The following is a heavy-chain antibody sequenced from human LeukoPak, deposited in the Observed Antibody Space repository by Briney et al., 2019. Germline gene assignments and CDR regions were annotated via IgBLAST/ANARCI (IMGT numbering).Heavy chain of an antibody. Sequence: PGGSLRLSCAASGFTFSGYWMSWVRQAPGKGLEWVAYIKQDGSEKYYVDSVKGRFTISRDNAKNSLFLQMNSLRAEDTAVYYCARDWQWQQLDGDAFDIWGQGTMVTVSS. J-gene: IGHJ3*02. CDR2: IKQDGSEK. D-gene: IGHD6-13*01. V-gene: IGHV3-7*04. CDR1: GFTFSGYW. CDR3: ARDWQWQQLDGDAFDI.